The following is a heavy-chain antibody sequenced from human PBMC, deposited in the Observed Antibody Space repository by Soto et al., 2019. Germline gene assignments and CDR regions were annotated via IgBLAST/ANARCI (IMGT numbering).Heavy chain of an antibody. Sequence: ASVKVSCKASGYTFTSYGISWVRQAPGQGLDWMGWISAYNGNTNYAQKLQGRVTMTTDTSTSTAYMELRSLRSDDTAVYYCARDRAYDFWSGYGGSWFDPWGQGTQVTVSS. CDR1: GYTFTSYG. CDR3: ARDRAYDFWSGYGGSWFDP. CDR2: ISAYNGNT. D-gene: IGHD3-3*01. V-gene: IGHV1-18*01. J-gene: IGHJ5*02.